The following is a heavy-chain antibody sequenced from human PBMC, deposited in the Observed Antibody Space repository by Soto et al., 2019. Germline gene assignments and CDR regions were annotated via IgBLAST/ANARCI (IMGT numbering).Heavy chain of an antibody. V-gene: IGHV3-23*01. CDR2: ISGSGTTT. D-gene: IGHD3-10*01. CDR3: ARDLFLQGYYGSGNYYALDY. J-gene: IGHJ4*02. CDR1: GFTFTNYA. Sequence: EVQLLESGGGLVQPGGSLRLSCAASGFTFTNYAMNWVRQAPGKGLEWVSSISGSGTTTYYADSVQGRFTISRDNSRQTLYLEMNSLRAEDTAVYYCARDLFLQGYYGSGNYYALDYWGQGTLVPVSS.